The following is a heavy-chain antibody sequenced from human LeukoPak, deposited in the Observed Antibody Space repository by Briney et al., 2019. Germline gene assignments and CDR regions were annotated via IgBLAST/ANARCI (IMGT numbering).Heavy chain of an antibody. V-gene: IGHV3-21*01. D-gene: IGHD4-17*01. CDR2: IGSSSSYI. J-gene: IGHJ4*02. Sequence: PGGSLRLSCAASGFTFSSYSMNWVRQAPGKGLEWVSSIGSSSSYIYYADSVKGRFTISRDNAKNSLYLQMNSLRAEDTAVYYCASDHGWGRYGAYYFDYWGQGTLVTVSS. CDR1: GFTFSSYS. CDR3: ASDHGWGRYGAYYFDY.